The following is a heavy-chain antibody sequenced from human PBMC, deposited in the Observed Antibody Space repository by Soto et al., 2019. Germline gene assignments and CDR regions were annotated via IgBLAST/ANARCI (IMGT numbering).Heavy chain of an antibody. CDR1: GGSISSSSFY. D-gene: IGHD3-22*01. Sequence: KPSETLSLTCTVSGGSISSSSFYWGWIRQPPGKGLEWIGSIYYSGRTYCNPSLKSRVTISVDTSKNQFSLKLNSVTAADTAVYYCARNSATYYYDSSGQWYFQYWGQGTLVTVSS. J-gene: IGHJ1*01. V-gene: IGHV4-39*01. CDR3: ARNSATYYYDSSGQWYFQY. CDR2: IYYSGRT.